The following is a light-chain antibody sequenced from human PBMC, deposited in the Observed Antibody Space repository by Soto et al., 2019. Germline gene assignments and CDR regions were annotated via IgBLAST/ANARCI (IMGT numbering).Light chain of an antibody. J-gene: IGKJ4*01. CDR3: QQYDNLPLT. CDR2: DAS. V-gene: IGKV1-33*01. Sequence: DIQMTQSPSSLSASVGDRVTITCQASQDISNYLNWYQQKPGKAPKLLIYDASNLEPGVPSRSSGSGPGTDFTFTISSLQPEDIATYYCQQYDNLPLTFGGGTKVDIK. CDR1: QDISNY.